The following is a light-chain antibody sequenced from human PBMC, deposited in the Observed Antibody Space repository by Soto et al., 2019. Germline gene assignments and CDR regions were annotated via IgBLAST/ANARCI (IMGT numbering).Light chain of an antibody. CDR1: QTISSW. J-gene: IGKJ5*01. V-gene: IGKV1-5*03. Sequence: DIQMTQSPPTLSASVAARATITCRASQTISSWLAWYQQNPGKAPKLLIYKASSLESGVPSRFSGSRSGTEFTLTISSLQPDDFATYYCQQYNSYSTFGQGTRLEIK. CDR2: KAS. CDR3: QQYNSYST.